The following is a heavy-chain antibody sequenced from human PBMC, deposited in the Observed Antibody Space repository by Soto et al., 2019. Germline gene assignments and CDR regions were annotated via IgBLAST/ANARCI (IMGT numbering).Heavy chain of an antibody. J-gene: IGHJ4*02. Sequence: GGSLRLSCAASGFTFSSYAMSWVRQAPGKGLEWVSSVSGSGGSTYYADSVKGRFAISRDNSKNTLSLQMNSLRAEDTAIYYCAKREELYYDSSGFVYYFAYWGQGTLVTVSS. CDR2: VSGSGGST. V-gene: IGHV3-23*01. CDR3: AKREELYYDSSGFVYYFAY. CDR1: GFTFSSYA. D-gene: IGHD3-22*01.